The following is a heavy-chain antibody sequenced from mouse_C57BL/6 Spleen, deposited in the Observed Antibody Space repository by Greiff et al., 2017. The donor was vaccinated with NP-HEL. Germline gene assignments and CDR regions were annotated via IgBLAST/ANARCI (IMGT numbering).Heavy chain of an antibody. CDR2: INPGSGGT. Sequence: QVHVKQSGAELVRPGTSVKVSCKASGYAFTNYLIEWVKQRPGQGLEWIGVINPGSGGTNYNEKFKGKATLTADKSSSTAYMQLSSLTSEDSAVYFCARSGFTTVVFDYWGQGTTLTVSS. CDR3: ARSGFTTVVFDY. CDR1: GYAFTNYL. J-gene: IGHJ2*01. V-gene: IGHV1-54*01. D-gene: IGHD1-1*01.